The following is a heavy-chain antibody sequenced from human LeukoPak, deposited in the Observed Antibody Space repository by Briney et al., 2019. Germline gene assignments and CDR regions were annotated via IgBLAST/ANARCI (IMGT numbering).Heavy chain of an antibody. J-gene: IGHJ4*02. CDR3: TRVIVAVPGYFDYFDF. V-gene: IGHV3-7*01. CDR1: GFTFSSYW. D-gene: IGHD6-19*01. Sequence: HPGGSLRLSCAASGFTFSSYWMSWVRQAPGKGLEWVANIKQDGSEKYYVDSVKGRFTISRDNAKNSLYLQMNSLRAEDTAVYYCTRVIVAVPGYFDYFDFWGQGVLVTVSS. CDR2: IKQDGSEK.